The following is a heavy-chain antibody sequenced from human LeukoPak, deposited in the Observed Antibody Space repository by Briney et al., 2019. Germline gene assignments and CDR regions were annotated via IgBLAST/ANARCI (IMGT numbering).Heavy chain of an antibody. V-gene: IGHV4-59*08. J-gene: IGHJ5*02. CDR1: GGSISSHY. CDR3: ARLPLYYGSGTGWFDP. Sequence: SETLSLTCTVSGGSISSHYWSWIRQPPGKGLEWIGYIYYSGSTNYNPSLRSRVTISVDTSKNQFSLKLSSVTAADTAVYYCARLPLYYGSGTGWFDPWGQGTLVTVSS. CDR2: IYYSGST. D-gene: IGHD3-10*01.